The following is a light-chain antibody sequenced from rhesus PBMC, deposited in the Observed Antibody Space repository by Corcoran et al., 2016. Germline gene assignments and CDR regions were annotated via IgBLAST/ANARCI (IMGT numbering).Light chain of an antibody. CDR3: CSYRTGSTYI. J-gene: IGLJ1*01. Sequence: QSTLTQPPSVSTSIGQSVTISCTGSSSDIGSYTDVSWYQQHPATAPRLLIYDVIKRPSGVPDRFSGSKSGNPASLTISGLQAEDEADYYCCSYRTGSTYIFGLGTRLTVL. V-gene: IGLV2S9*01. CDR2: DVI. CDR1: SSDIGSYTD.